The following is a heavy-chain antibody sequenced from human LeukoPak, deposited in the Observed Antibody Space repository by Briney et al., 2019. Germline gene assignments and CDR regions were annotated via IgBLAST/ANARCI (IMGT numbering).Heavy chain of an antibody. CDR1: GFTFSSYA. CDR3: AKDRIMTTVTTISSFDY. CDR2: ISGSGGST. Sequence: GGSLRLSCEASGFTFSSYAMSWVRQAPGKGLEWVSAISGSGGSTYYADSVKGRFTISRDNSKNTLYLQMNSLRAEDTAVYYCAKDRIMTTVTTISSFDYWGQGTLVTVSS. V-gene: IGHV3-23*01. D-gene: IGHD4-17*01. J-gene: IGHJ4*02.